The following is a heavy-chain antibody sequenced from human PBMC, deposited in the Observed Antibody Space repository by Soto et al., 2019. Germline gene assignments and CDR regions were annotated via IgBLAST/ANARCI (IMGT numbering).Heavy chain of an antibody. J-gene: IGHJ4*02. Sequence: SVKVSFKASGGTFSSYAISWVRQAPGQGLELMGGIIPIFGTANYAQKFQGRVTITADESTSTAYMELSSLRSEDTAVYYCARVEVNYYDSSGPHYYFDYWGQGTLVTVSS. CDR3: ARVEVNYYDSSGPHYYFDY. CDR1: GGTFSSYA. V-gene: IGHV1-69*13. CDR2: IIPIFGTA. D-gene: IGHD3-22*01.